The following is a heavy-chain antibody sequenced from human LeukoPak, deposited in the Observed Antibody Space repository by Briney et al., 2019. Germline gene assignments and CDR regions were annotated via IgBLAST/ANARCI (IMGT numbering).Heavy chain of an antibody. CDR3: ARSYCSSTSCYDAFDI. CDR2: IYHSGST. D-gene: IGHD2-2*01. CDR1: RGSISSCGYS. V-gene: IGHV4-30-2*01. J-gene: IGHJ3*02. Sequence: SETLSLTCAVSRGSISSCGYSWSWIRQPPGKGLEWIGYIYHSGSTYYNPSLKSRVTISVDRSKNQFSLKLSSVTAADTAVYYCARSYCSSTSCYDAFDIWGQGTMVTVSS.